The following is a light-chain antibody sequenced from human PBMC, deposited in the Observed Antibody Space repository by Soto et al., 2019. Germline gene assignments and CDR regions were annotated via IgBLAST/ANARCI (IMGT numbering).Light chain of an antibody. CDR2: GVT. Sequence: QSVLTQPASVSGSPGQSITLSCTGTNSDVGRFNLVSWYQHHPDKAPKLMIFGVTKRPSGVSNRFSGSKSGNTASLTISGLQAEDEADYYCCSYATGGTYVFGTGTKLTVL. V-gene: IGLV2-23*02. CDR1: NSDVGRFNL. CDR3: CSYATGGTYV. J-gene: IGLJ1*01.